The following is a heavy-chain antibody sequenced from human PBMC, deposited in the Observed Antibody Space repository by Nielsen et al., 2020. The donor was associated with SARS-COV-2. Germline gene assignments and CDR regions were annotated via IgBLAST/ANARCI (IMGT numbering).Heavy chain of an antibody. CDR3: VGGPVVSPTIFDY. Sequence: SETLSLTCTVSGGSISSSSYYWGWIRQPPGKGLAWIGSIYYSGSTYYNPSLKSRVTISVDTSKNQFSLKLSSVTAADTAVYYCVGGPVVSPTIFDYWGQGTLVTVSS. V-gene: IGHV4-39*01. J-gene: IGHJ4*02. CDR2: IYYSGST. CDR1: GGSISSSSYY. D-gene: IGHD2-15*01.